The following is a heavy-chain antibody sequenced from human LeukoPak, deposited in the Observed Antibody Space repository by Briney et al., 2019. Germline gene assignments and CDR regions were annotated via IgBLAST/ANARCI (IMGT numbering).Heavy chain of an antibody. D-gene: IGHD1-26*01. J-gene: IGHJ4*02. CDR2: INPNSGGT. Sequence: GASVKVSCKASGYTFTGYYMHWVRQAPGQGLGWMGWINPNSGGTNYAQKFQGRVTMTRDTSISTAYMELSRLRSDDTAVYYCARDNLPGGGSYDYWGQGTLVTVSS. CDR1: GYTFTGYY. V-gene: IGHV1-2*02. CDR3: ARDNLPGGGSYDY.